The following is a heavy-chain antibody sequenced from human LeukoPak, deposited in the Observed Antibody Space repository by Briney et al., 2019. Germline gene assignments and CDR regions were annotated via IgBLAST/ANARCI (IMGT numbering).Heavy chain of an antibody. CDR3: ARKGRYYGSGRNTQIDAFDI. CDR1: GFTFSSYA. V-gene: IGHV3-23*01. J-gene: IGHJ3*02. D-gene: IGHD3-10*01. Sequence: GGSLRLSCAASGFTFSSYAMSWVRQAPGKGLEWVSAISGSGGSTYYADSVKGRFTISRDNSKNTLYLQMNSLRAEDTAVYYCARKGRYYGSGRNTQIDAFDIWGQGTMVTVSS. CDR2: ISGSGGST.